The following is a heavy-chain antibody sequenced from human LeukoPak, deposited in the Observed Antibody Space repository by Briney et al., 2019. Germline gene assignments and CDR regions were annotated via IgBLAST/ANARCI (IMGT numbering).Heavy chain of an antibody. V-gene: IGHV1-69*02. CDR1: GGTFSSYT. CDR3: ARYYYDSSGPGAFDP. D-gene: IGHD3-22*01. J-gene: IGHJ5*02. Sequence: SVKVSCKASGGTFSSYTISWVRQAPGQGLEWMGRIIPILGIANYAQKFQGRVTITADKSTSTAYMELSSLRSEDTAVYYCARYYYDSSGPGAFDPWGQGTLVTVSS. CDR2: IIPILGIA.